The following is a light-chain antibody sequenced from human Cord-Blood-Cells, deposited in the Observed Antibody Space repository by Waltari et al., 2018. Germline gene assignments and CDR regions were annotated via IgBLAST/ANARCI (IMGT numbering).Light chain of an antibody. J-gene: IGLJ3*02. Sequence: QSVLTQPPSVSGAPGQRVTISCTGSSSNIGAGYDVHWYKQLPGTAPKLPIYGNSNRPSGVPDRFSGSKSGTSASLAITGLQAEDEADYYCQSYDSSLSCWVFGGGTKLTVL. CDR1: SSNIGAGYD. V-gene: IGLV1-40*01. CDR3: QSYDSSLSCWV. CDR2: GNS.